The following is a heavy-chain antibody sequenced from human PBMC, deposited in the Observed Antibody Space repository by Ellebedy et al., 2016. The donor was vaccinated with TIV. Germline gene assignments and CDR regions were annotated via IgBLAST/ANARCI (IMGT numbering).Heavy chain of an antibody. CDR2: ISVSGDKT. V-gene: IGHV3-23*01. CDR1: GFPFSNYA. J-gene: IGHJ4*02. CDR3: ARKFYHCFDL. Sequence: GGSLRLSXAASGFPFSNYAMGWVRQAPGKGPEFVSAISVSGDKTYYPDSVKGRFTISRDSPQNTLYLQMHSLRAEDTALYYCARKFYHCFDLWGQGTLVTVSS.